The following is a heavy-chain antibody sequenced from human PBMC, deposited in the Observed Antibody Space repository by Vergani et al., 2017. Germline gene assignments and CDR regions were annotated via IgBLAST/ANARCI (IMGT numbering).Heavy chain of an antibody. J-gene: IGHJ3*02. V-gene: IGHV1-18*04. D-gene: IGHD1-26*01. CDR3: ARSRGSYFDAFDI. Sequence: QVQLVQSGAEVKKPGASVKVSCKASGYTFTSYGISWVRQAPGQGLEWMGWISAYNGNTNYAQKFQDRVTITRDRSMSTAYMELSSLRSEDTAMYYCARSRGSYFDAFDIWGQGTMVTVSS. CDR2: ISAYNGNT. CDR1: GYTFTSYG.